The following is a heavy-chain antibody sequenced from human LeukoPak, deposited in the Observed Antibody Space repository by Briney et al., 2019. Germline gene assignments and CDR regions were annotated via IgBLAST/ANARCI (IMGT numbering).Heavy chain of an antibody. D-gene: IGHD2-2*01. CDR1: GFTFSSYA. Sequence: GGSLRLSCSASGFTFSSYAMHWVRQAPGKGLEWVSYIGVSGSTMYYAESVKGRFTISRDNAKNSLYLQMNSLRAEDTAVYYCARERYCSSTSCPHGDLDYWGQGTLVSVSS. CDR2: IGVSGSTM. V-gene: IGHV3-48*03. CDR3: ARERYCSSTSCPHGDLDY. J-gene: IGHJ4*02.